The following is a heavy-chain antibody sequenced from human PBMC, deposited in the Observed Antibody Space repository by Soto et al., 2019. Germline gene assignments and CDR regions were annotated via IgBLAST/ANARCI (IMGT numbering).Heavy chain of an antibody. CDR3: ARGGWIVLVPAAEEYYFDY. CDR1: GGSISSGGYY. CDR2: IYYSGST. D-gene: IGHD2-2*01. Sequence: PSETLSLTCTVSGGSISSGGYYWSWIRQHPGKGLEWIGYIYYSGSTYYNPSLKSRVTISVDTSKNQFSLKLSSVTAADTAVYYCARGGWIVLVPAAEEYYFDYWGQGTLVTVSS. V-gene: IGHV4-31*03. J-gene: IGHJ4*02.